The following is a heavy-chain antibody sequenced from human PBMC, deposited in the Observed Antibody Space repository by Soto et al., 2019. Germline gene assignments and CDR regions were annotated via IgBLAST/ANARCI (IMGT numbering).Heavy chain of an antibody. V-gene: IGHV4-59*01. Sequence: SETLSLTCTVSGGSISSYYWSWIRQRPGKGLEWIGYIYYSGSTNYNPSLKSRVTISVDTSKNQFSLKLSSVTAADTAVYYCARLQGHFEGVNWFDPWGQGTLVTVSS. D-gene: IGHD3-9*01. CDR2: IYYSGST. CDR1: GGSISSYY. CDR3: ARLQGHFEGVNWFDP. J-gene: IGHJ5*02.